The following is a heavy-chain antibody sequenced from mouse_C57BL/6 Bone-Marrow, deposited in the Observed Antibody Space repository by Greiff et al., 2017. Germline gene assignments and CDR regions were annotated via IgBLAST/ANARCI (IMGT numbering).Heavy chain of an antibody. CDR2: INPYNGGT. V-gene: IGHV1-19*01. CDR1: GYTFTDYY. D-gene: IGHD1-1*01. Sequence: EVQLVESGPVLVKPGASVKMSCKASGYTFTDYYMNWVKQSHGKSLEWIGVINPYNGGTSYNQKFKGKATLTVAKSSSTAYLELNSLTSEDSAVSYGARDYGSSPWFAYWGQGTLVTVSA. CDR3: ARDYGSSPWFAY. J-gene: IGHJ3*01.